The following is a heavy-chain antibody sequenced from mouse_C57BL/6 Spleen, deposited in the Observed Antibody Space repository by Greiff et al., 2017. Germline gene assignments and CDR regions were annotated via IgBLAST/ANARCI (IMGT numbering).Heavy chain of an antibody. CDR3: ARGYSNHAMDY. Sequence: VQLKESGPGMVKPSQSLSLTCTVTGYSITSGYDWHWIRHFPGNKLEWMGYISYSGSTNYNPSLKSRISITHDTSKNHFFLKLNSVTTEDTATYYCARGYSNHAMDYWGQGTSVTVSS. CDR1: GYSITSGYD. CDR2: ISYSGST. V-gene: IGHV3-1*01. D-gene: IGHD2-5*01. J-gene: IGHJ4*01.